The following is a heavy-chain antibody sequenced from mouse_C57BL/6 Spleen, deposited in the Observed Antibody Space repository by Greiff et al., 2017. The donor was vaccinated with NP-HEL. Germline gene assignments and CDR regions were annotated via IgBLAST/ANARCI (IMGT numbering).Heavy chain of an antibody. CDR2: IDPSDSYT. Sequence: QVQLQQPGAELVMPGASVKLSCKASGYTFTSYWMHWVKQRPGQGLEWIGEIDPSDSYTNYNQKFKGKSTLTVDKSSSTAYMQLSSLTSEDSAVYYCARATPVIAPDYWGQGTTLTVSS. J-gene: IGHJ2*01. V-gene: IGHV1-69*01. D-gene: IGHD1-1*01. CDR3: ARATPVIAPDY. CDR1: GYTFTSYW.